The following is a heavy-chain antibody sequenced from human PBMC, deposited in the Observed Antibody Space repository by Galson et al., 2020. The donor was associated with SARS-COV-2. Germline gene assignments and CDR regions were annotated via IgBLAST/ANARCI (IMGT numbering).Heavy chain of an antibody. J-gene: IGHJ6*03. D-gene: IGHD6-19*01. V-gene: IGHV3-7*03. CDR3: ARDVGLSLYSSGWYYYYYYMDF. CDR2: IKQDGSEK. Sequence: GGSLRLSCAASGFTFSSYWMSWVRQAPGKGLEWVANIKQDGSEKYYVDSVKGRFTISRDNAKNSLYLQMNSLRAEDTAVYYCARDVGLSLYSSGWYYYYYYMDFWGQGTLVTVSS. CDR1: GFTFSSYW.